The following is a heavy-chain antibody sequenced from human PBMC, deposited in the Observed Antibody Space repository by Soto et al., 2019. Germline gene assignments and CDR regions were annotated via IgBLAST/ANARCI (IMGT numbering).Heavy chain of an antibody. D-gene: IGHD3-22*01. CDR2: ISGSGGST. CDR3: AKGGYYDSSGQTLYYYYGMDV. V-gene: IGHV3-23*01. Sequence: GGSLRLSCAASGFTFSSYAMSWVRQATGKGLEWVSAISGSGGSTYYADSVKGRFTISRDNSKNTLYLQMNSLRAEDTAVYYCAKGGYYDSSGQTLYYYYGMDVWGQGTTVTVSS. J-gene: IGHJ6*02. CDR1: GFTFSSYA.